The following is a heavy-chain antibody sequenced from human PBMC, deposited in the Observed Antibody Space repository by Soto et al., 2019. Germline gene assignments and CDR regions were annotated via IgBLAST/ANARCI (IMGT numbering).Heavy chain of an antibody. V-gene: IGHV1-46*01. J-gene: IGHJ4*02. D-gene: IGHD3-22*01. CDR2: IYPGGVNV. Sequence: ASVKVSCKAIGYSFTSHYMHWVRQAPGQGLEWMGTIYPGGVNVAYAQKFEGRVTMTKDTSTSTVYMELNSLTSEDTAVYYCAKDSSGSYYRFDYWGQGTLVTVSS. CDR1: GYSFTSHY. CDR3: AKDSSGSYYRFDY.